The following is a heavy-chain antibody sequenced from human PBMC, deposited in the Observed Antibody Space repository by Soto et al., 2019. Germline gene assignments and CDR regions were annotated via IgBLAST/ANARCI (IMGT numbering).Heavy chain of an antibody. Sequence: PSETLSLTCTVSGGSVSSGGDYWSWIRQSPGKGLEWIGYISGSGSTGYNPSLKNRLTMSVDRSKDQFTLRLTSVTAADTAVYSCATESGSTYGYFDYWGQGTQVTVSS. V-gene: IGHV4-30-4*01. CDR2: ISGSGST. CDR3: ATESGSTYGYFDY. D-gene: IGHD5-18*01. CDR1: GGSVSSGGDY. J-gene: IGHJ4*02.